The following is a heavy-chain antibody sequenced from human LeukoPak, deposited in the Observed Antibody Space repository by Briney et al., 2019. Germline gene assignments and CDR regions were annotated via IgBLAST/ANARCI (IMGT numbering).Heavy chain of an antibody. CDR2: IYYSGTT. D-gene: IGHD6-19*01. J-gene: IGHJ4*02. CDR1: GGSISSYY. CDR3: ARRFNSVWYFDY. V-gene: IGHV4-59*08. Sequence: ETLSLTCTVSGGSISSYYWSWIGQPPGKGLEWIGYIYYSGTTNYNPSLKSRVTISVDTSKNQFSLRLNSVTAADTAVYFCARRFNSVWYFDYWGQGTLVTVSS.